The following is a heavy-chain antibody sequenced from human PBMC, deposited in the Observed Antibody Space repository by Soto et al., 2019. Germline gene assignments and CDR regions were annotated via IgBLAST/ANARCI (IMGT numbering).Heavy chain of an antibody. V-gene: IGHV4-59*01. CDR3: ARMRLYRSYYFDY. J-gene: IGHJ4*02. Sequence: SETLSLTCTVSGASISTDYWSWIRQPPGKGLEWIGYIYYTGSTHYNPSLKNRVTFSVDTSKDQFSLNLNSVTAADTAVYYCARMRLYRSYYFDYWGQGALVTVYS. D-gene: IGHD2-15*01. CDR2: IYYTGST. CDR1: GASISTDY.